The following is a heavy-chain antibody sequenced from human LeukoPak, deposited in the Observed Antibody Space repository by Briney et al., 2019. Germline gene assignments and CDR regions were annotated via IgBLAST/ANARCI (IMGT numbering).Heavy chain of an antibody. CDR2: IKSKTDGGTT. CDR3: TTDGGTVTPTGYYYGMDV. V-gene: IGHV3-15*01. J-gene: IGHJ6*04. D-gene: IGHD4-17*01. CDR1: GFTFSNAW. Sequence: GGSLRLFCAASGFTFSNAWMSWVRQAPGKGLEWVGRIKSKTDGGTTEYAAPVEGRFTISRDDSKNTLYLQMNSLKTADTAVYYCTTDGGTVTPTGYYYGMDVWGKGTTVTVSS.